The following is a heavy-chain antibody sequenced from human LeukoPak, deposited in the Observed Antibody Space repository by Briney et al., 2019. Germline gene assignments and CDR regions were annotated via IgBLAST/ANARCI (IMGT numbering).Heavy chain of an antibody. J-gene: IGHJ4*02. V-gene: IGHV3-23*01. Sequence: GGSLRLSCAASGFTFSSYAMSWVRQVPGKGLEWVSAISGSGGSTYYADSVKGRFTISRDNSKNALYLQMNSLRAEDTAVYYCAKCLGGGDCYPVDWGQGTLVTVSS. CDR1: GFTFSSYA. D-gene: IGHD2-21*02. CDR2: ISGSGGST. CDR3: AKCLGGGDCYPVD.